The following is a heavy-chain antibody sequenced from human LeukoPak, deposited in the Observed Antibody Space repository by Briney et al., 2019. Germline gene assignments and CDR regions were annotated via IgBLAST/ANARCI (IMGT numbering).Heavy chain of an antibody. CDR1: GGTFSSYA. V-gene: IGHV1-69*05. Sequence: ASVKVSCKASGGTFSSYAISWVRQAPGQGLEWMGRIIPIFGTANYAQKFQGRVTITTDESTSTAYMELSSLRSEDTAVYYCASTEQWLVSGLYYYYYMDVWGKGTTVTVSS. CDR2: IIPIFGTA. J-gene: IGHJ6*03. D-gene: IGHD6-19*01. CDR3: ASTEQWLVSGLYYYYYMDV.